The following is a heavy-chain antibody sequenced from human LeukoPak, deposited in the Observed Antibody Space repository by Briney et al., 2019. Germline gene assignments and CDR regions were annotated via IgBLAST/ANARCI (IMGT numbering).Heavy chain of an antibody. CDR1: GGSVTSSTNY. J-gene: IGHJ6*02. CDR2: INHSGST. V-gene: IGHV4-39*07. CDR3: ASVYYYYGMDV. Sequence: SETLSLTCTVSGGSVTSSTNYWGWIRQPPGKGLEWIGEINHSGSTNYNPSLKSRVTISVDTSKNQFSLKLSSVTAADTAVYYCASVYYYYGMDVWGQGTTVTVSS.